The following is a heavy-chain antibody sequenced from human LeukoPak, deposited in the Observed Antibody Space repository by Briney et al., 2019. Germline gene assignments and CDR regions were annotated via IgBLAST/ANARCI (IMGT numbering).Heavy chain of an antibody. CDR1: GFTFSTYG. Sequence: GGSLRLSCAASGFTFSTYGMHWVRQAPGKGLEWVAFIRKEGTNKYYSDSVKGRFTTSRDNSKNTLYLEMNSLRAEDTAVYYCTTPTGPAVIIDYWGPGTLVTVSS. J-gene: IGHJ4*02. CDR2: IRKEGTNK. V-gene: IGHV3-30*02. CDR3: TTPTGPAVIIDY. D-gene: IGHD2-2*01.